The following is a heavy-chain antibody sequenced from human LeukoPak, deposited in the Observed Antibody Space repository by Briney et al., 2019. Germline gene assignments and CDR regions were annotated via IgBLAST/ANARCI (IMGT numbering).Heavy chain of an antibody. CDR3: ATTMVRGDRPFDY. J-gene: IGHJ4*02. V-gene: IGHV4-59*12. Sequence: PSETLSLTCTVSGGSISSYYWSWIRQPPGKGLEWIGYIYYSGSTNYNPSLKSRVTISVDTSKNQFSLKLSSVTAADTAVYYCATTMVRGDRPFDYWGQGTLVTVSP. D-gene: IGHD3-10*01. CDR1: GGSISSYY. CDR2: IYYSGST.